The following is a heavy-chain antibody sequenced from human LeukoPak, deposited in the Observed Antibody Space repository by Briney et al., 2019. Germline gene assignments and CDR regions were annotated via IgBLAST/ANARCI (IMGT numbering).Heavy chain of an antibody. J-gene: IGHJ4*02. Sequence: GGSLRLSCAASGFTFDNYAMHWVRQGPGKGLEWVSGISWNNNNIDYADSVKGRFTISRDNANNLLYLQMNSLRGEDTAVYYCTRDRSRAEDDWGQGTLVTVSS. CDR1: GFTFDNYA. D-gene: IGHD1-14*01. CDR2: ISWNNNNI. V-gene: IGHV3-9*01. CDR3: TRDRSRAEDD.